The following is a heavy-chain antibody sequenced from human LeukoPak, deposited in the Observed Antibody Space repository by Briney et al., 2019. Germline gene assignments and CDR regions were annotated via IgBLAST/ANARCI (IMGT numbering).Heavy chain of an antibody. CDR2: ISWNSAGI. V-gene: IGHV3-9*01. Sequence: GGSLRLSCAASGFTFDDYAMHWVRQAPGKGLEWVSGISWNSAGIGYADSVKGRFTISRDNSKNTLYLQMNSLRAEDTAVYYCAKSTEYSSSGGYFDYWGQGTLVTVSS. CDR1: GFTFDDYA. CDR3: AKSTEYSSSGGYFDY. J-gene: IGHJ4*02. D-gene: IGHD6-6*01.